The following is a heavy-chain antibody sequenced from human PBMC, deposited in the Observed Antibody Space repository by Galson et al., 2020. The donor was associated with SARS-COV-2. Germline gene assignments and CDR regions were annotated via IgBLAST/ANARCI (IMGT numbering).Heavy chain of an antibody. D-gene: IGHD4-4*01. J-gene: IGHJ3*01. CDR2: IPSSGST. CDR3: ARARAEMTTVDAFDV. CDR1: GGSISSGGYY. V-gene: IGHV4-31*01. Sequence: SETLSLTCTVSGGSISSGGYYWSWIRQHPGKGPEWLGYIPSSGSTYYNPSLKSLLTISVDTSKNQFSLKLSSVAAADTAVYYCARARAEMTTVDAFDVWGQGTMVTVSS.